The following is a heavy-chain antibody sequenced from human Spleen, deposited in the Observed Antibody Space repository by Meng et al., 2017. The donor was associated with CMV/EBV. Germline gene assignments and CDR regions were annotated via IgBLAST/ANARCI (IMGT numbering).Heavy chain of an antibody. V-gene: IGHV3-21*01. CDR2: ISYSGSYT. CDR1: GFAFSKYT. D-gene: IGHD3-16*01. CDR3: ALEKATGGSYFDS. Sequence: AASGFAFSKYTMNWVRQAPGKGLEWVSSISYSGSYTYYADSLNGRFTVSRDNAKNTLYLQMDSLRVEDTAVYYCALEKATGGSYFDSWGQGTLVTVSS. J-gene: IGHJ4*02.